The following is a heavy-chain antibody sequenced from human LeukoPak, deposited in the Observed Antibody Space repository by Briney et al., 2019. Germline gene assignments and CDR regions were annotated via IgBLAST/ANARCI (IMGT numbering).Heavy chain of an antibody. V-gene: IGHV4-38-2*02. Sequence: PSETLSLTCTVSGYSISSGYYWGWIRQPPGKGLEWIGSIYHSGSTYYNPSLKSRVTISVDTSKNQFSLKLSSVTAADTAVYYCARWTTQYCSGGSCMGIDAFDIWGQGTMVTVSS. D-gene: IGHD2-15*01. CDR3: ARWTTQYCSGGSCMGIDAFDI. J-gene: IGHJ3*02. CDR1: GYSISSGYY. CDR2: IYHSGST.